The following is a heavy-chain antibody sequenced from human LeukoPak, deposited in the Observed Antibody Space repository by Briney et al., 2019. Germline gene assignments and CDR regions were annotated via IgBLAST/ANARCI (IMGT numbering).Heavy chain of an antibody. CDR1: GFTVSTYG. Sequence: GGSLRLSCAASGFTVSTYGMIWVRQAPGKGPEWVSSISSISTYTHYADAVKGRFTISRDNTKNSLYLQMNSLRVEDTAVYYCARTHIPQYDFWTASIWGQGTLVAVSS. CDR3: ARTHIPQYDFWTASI. D-gene: IGHD3-3*01. CDR2: ISSISTYT. V-gene: IGHV3-21*01. J-gene: IGHJ4*02.